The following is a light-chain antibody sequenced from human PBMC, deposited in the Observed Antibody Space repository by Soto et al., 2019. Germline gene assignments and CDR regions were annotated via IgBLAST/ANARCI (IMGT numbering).Light chain of an antibody. CDR3: QQSFSVPIT. CDR2: SAS. CDR1: QSIAGY. V-gene: IGKV1-39*01. Sequence: DIQMTQSPSSLSASVGDRVTITCRASQSIAGYLSWYQQRPGKAPKFLIYSASSLQRGVPSRFSASGSGTDFSLTINGLQPEDFATYFCQQSFSVPITFGQGTRLEIK. J-gene: IGKJ5*01.